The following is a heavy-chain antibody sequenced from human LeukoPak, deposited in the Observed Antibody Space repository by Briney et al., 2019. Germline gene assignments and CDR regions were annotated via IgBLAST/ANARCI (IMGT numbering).Heavy chain of an antibody. J-gene: IGHJ6*02. V-gene: IGHV1-46*01. CDR1: GYTFTSYY. CDR2: INPSGGST. CDR3: ARGRVAGSDYYYYYGMDV. Sequence: GASVKVSCKASGYTFTSYYMHWVRQAPGQGLEWMGIINPSGGSTSYAQKFQGRVTITADESTSTAYMELSSLRSEDTAVYYCARGRVAGSDYYYYYGMDVWGQGTTVTVSS. D-gene: IGHD6-19*01.